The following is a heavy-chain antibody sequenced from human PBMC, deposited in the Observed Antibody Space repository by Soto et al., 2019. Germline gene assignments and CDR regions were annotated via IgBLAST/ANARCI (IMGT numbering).Heavy chain of an antibody. CDR3: AGDPYYYGSAF. CDR2: ISSSGTTM. J-gene: IGHJ4*02. D-gene: IGHD3-10*01. CDR1: GFMFSDHY. Sequence: SLSLSCAASGFMFSDHYMTWIRQAPGKGLEWVSKISSSGTTMYYADSVKGRFTVSRDNAKNSLYLEMNSLRAEDTAVYYCAGDPYYYGSAFWGQGTLVTVSS. V-gene: IGHV3-11*01.